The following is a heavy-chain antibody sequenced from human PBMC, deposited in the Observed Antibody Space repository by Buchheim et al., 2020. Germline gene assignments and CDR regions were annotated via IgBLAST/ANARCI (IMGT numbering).Heavy chain of an antibody. CDR3: AKVAHYYDSSGYFYYFDY. D-gene: IGHD3-22*01. CDR1: GFTFSSYA. J-gene: IGHJ4*02. CDR2: IRGSGGST. Sequence: EVQLLESGGGLVQPGGSLRLSCAASGFTFSSYAMSWVRQAPGKGLEWVSAIRGSGGSTYYAASVKGRFTISRDSSKNTLVLTMNSLRAEDTAVYYCAKVAHYYDSSGYFYYFDYWGQGTL. V-gene: IGHV3-23*01.